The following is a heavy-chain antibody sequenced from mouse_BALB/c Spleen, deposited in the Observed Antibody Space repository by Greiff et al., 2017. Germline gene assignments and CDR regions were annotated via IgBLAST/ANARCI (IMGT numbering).Heavy chain of an antibody. CDR2: ISSGGST. Sequence: EVKLMESGGGLVKPGGSLKLSCAASGFTFSSYAMSWVRQTPEKRLEWVASISSGGSTYYPDSVKGRFTISRDNARNILYLQMSSLRSEDTAMYYCARDGNSFAYWGQGTLVTVSA. D-gene: IGHD2-1*01. V-gene: IGHV5-6-5*01. CDR3: ARDGNSFAY. J-gene: IGHJ3*01. CDR1: GFTFSSYA.